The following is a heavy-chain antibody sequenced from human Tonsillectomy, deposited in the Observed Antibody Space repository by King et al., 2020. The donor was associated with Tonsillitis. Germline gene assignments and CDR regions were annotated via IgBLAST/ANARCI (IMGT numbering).Heavy chain of an antibody. CDR3: AREREYTYGSTFDY. CDR1: SGSISNYY. Sequence: QLQESGPGLVKPSETLSLTCTVSSGSISNYYWSWIRQPPGKGLELIGYIYYSGNTNYNPSLKSRVTISVDTSKNQFSLKLSSVTAADTAVYYCAREREYTYGSTFDYWGQGTLVTVSS. CDR2: IYYSGNT. J-gene: IGHJ4*02. V-gene: IGHV4-59*01. D-gene: IGHD5-18*01.